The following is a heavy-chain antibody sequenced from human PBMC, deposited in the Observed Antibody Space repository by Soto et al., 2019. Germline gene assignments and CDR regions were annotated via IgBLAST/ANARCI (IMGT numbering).Heavy chain of an antibody. CDR3: AKDPWVDSSSWYFLGFDP. J-gene: IGHJ5*02. CDR2: ISGSGGST. CDR1: GFTFSSYA. Sequence: GGSLRLSCAASGFTFSSYAMSWVRQAPGKGLEWVSAISGSGGSTYYADSVKGRFTISRDNSKNTLYLQMNSLRADDMAVDSWAKDPWVDSSSWYFLGFDPWGQGTLVTVSS. D-gene: IGHD6-13*01. V-gene: IGHV3-23*01.